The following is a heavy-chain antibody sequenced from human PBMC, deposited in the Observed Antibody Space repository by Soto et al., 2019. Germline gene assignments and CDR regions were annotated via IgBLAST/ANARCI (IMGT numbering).Heavy chain of an antibody. CDR2: MNPNNGDT. Sequence: QVRLVQSGAEVKKPGASVKVSCKASGYTFSSFEFNWWRQAAGQGLEWMGWMNPNNGDTGHAQKFQGRVTMTRNTSISTAFMELRSLRSEDTAMFYCARWVSATDFDSWGQGTLVTVSS. V-gene: IGHV1-8*01. CDR1: GYTFSSFE. J-gene: IGHJ4*02. CDR3: ARWVSATDFDS. D-gene: IGHD2-8*01.